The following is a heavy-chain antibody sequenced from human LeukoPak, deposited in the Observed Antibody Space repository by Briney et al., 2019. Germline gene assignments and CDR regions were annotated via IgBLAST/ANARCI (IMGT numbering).Heavy chain of an antibody. D-gene: IGHD4-17*01. CDR1: GFTFSSYS. CDR3: AREESGDYGFDY. V-gene: IGHV3-21*01. Sequence: GGSLRLSCAASGFTFSSYSMHWVRQAPGKGLEWVSSISSSSSYIYYADSVKGRFTISRDNAKSSLYLQMNSLRAEDTAVYYCAREESGDYGFDYWGQGTLVTVSS. CDR2: ISSSSSYI. J-gene: IGHJ4*02.